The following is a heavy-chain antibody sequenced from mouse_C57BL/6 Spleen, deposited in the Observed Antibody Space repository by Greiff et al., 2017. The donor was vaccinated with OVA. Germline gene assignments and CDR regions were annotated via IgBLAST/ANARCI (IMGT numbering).Heavy chain of an antibody. J-gene: IGHJ4*01. CDR2: IYPSDSET. V-gene: IGHV1-61*01. D-gene: IGHD2-2*01. CDR3: ARAYGYDGAMDY. CDR1: GYTFTSYW. Sequence: QVQLQQPGAELVRPGSSVKLSCKASGYTFTSYWMDWVKQRPGQGLEWIGNIYPSDSETHYNQKFKDKATLTVDKSSSTAYMQLSSLTSEDSAVYYCARAYGYDGAMDYWGQGTSVTVSS.